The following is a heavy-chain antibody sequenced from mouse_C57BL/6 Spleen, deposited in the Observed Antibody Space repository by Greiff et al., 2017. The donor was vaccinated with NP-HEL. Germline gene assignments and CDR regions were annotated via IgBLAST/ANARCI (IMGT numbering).Heavy chain of an antibody. CDR2: IYPGSGST. V-gene: IGHV1-55*01. CDR1: GYTFTSYW. CDR3: ACHDGYLRGFAY. D-gene: IGHD2-3*01. J-gene: IGHJ3*01. Sequence: VQLQQSGAELVKPGASVKMSCKASGYTFTSYWITWVKQRPGQGLEWIGDIYPGSGSTNYNEKFKSKATLTVDTSSSTAYMQLSSLTSEDSAVSYCACHDGYLRGFAYWGQGTLVTVSA.